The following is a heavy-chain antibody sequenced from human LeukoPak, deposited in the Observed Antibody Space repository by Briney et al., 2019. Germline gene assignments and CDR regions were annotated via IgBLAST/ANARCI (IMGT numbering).Heavy chain of an antibody. CDR3: MRGATDTTRWFDP. Sequence: TGGSLRLSCAASGFTFSSYAMSWVRQAPGKGLEWVSGINGRGGSTYYADSVKGRFTISRDNAKNSLYLQMNGLRAEDTAAYYCMRGATDTTRWFDPWGQGTLVTVSS. V-gene: IGHV3-23*01. CDR1: GFTFSSYA. J-gene: IGHJ5*02. CDR2: INGRGGST. D-gene: IGHD1-7*01.